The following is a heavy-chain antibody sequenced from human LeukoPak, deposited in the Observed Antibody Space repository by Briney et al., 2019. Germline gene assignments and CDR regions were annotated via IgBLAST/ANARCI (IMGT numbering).Heavy chain of an antibody. D-gene: IGHD6-13*01. Sequence: ALVKVSCKASGYTFTSYYMHWVRQAPGQGLEWMGIINPSGGSTSYAQKFQGRVTMTRDTSTSTVYMELSSLRSEDTAVYYCARDSGSSWYGAKAAPVHDYWGQGTPVTVSS. CDR3: ARDSGSSWYGAKAAPVHDY. V-gene: IGHV1-46*01. CDR2: INPSGGST. CDR1: GYTFTSYY. J-gene: IGHJ4*02.